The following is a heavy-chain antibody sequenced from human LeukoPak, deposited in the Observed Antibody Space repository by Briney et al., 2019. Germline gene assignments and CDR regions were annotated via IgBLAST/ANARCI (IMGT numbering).Heavy chain of an antibody. D-gene: IGHD2/OR15-2a*01. CDR1: GYSFTGHY. Sequence: ASVKVSCKASGYSFTGHYMHWVRQAPGQGLEWMGWMNPNSGNTGYAQKFQGRVTITRNTSISTAYMELSSLRSEDTAVYYCARSGVIYYYYYYMDVWGKGTTVTVSS. V-gene: IGHV1-8*03. CDR2: MNPNSGNT. J-gene: IGHJ6*03. CDR3: ARSGVIYYYYYYMDV.